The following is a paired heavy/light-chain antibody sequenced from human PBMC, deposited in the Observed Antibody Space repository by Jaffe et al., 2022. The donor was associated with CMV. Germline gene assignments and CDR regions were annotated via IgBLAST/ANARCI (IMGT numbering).Light chain of an antibody. CDR1: QVVASSY. V-gene: IGKV3-20*01. CDR3: QQSET. J-gene: IGKJ1*01. Sequence: EIVLTQSPGTLSLSPGERATLSCRTSQVVASSYLAWYQQKPGQAPRLLIYGASSRATGVPDRFSGSGSGTDFSLTISRLEPEDFAVYYCQQSETFGQGTKVEIK. CDR2: GAS.
Heavy chain of an antibody. CDR3: AHRLGRGYNWFDP. CDR1: GFSLNTKGEG. Sequence: QISLKESGPTLVKPTETLTLTCTFSGFSLNTKGEGVGWIRQPPGKALEWLAVIYWDDDERYNPSLKNRVTITKDTSKNQVVLTMTTMDPVDTATYYCAHRLGRGYNWFDPWGQGTLVTVSS. J-gene: IGHJ5*02. V-gene: IGHV2-5*02. D-gene: IGHD1-26*01. CDR2: IYWDDDE.